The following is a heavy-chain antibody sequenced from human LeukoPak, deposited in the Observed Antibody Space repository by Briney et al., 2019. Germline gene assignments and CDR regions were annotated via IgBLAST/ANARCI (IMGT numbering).Heavy chain of an antibody. CDR2: ISSSGSTI. CDR1: GFTFSSYE. V-gene: IGHV3-48*03. CDR3: ARETIAVADPGCSGY. J-gene: IGHJ4*02. Sequence: GGSLRLSCAASGFTFSSYEMNWVRQAPGKGLEWVSYISSSGSTIYYADSVKGRFTISRDNAKNSLYLQMNSLRAEDTAVYYCARETIAVADPGCSGYWGQGTLVTVSS. D-gene: IGHD6-19*01.